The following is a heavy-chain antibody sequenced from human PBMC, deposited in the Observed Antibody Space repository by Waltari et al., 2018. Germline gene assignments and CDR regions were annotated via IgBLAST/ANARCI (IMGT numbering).Heavy chain of an antibody. CDR1: GGSISTYY. D-gene: IGHD4-17*01. V-gene: IGHV4-4*07. CDR2: IYRSGST. CDR3: VRDNGDYESLDY. Sequence: QVELEESGPGLVKSSETLSLSCTVSGGSISTYYWSWVRQPAGKGLEWIGRIYRSGSTDYNPSLKSRVTMSVDMSKNQFSLKLRSVTAADTAIYYCVRDNGDYESLDYWGQGTLVTVTS. J-gene: IGHJ4*02.